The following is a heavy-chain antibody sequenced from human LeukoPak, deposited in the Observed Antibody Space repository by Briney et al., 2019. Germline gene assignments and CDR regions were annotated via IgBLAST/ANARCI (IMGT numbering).Heavy chain of an antibody. Sequence: ASVKVSCKASGYTFTGYCMHWVRQAAGQGFEWMGWMHPNSGDTGYAHNLQGRITITRDSSTATVFMELSSLRSEDTAMYYCARGRLNGNVDFWGQGTLVTVSS. CDR2: MHPNSGDT. J-gene: IGHJ4*02. D-gene: IGHD1-20*01. CDR3: ARGRLNGNVDF. CDR1: GYTFTGYC. V-gene: IGHV1-8*03.